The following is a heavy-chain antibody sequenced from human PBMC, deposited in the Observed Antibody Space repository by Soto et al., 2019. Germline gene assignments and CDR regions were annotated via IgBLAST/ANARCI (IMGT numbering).Heavy chain of an antibody. D-gene: IGHD7-27*01. V-gene: IGHV3-21*01. CDR1: GFTFSSYS. CDR3: ARDPANSGWFDP. CDR2: ISSSSSYI. J-gene: IGHJ5*02. Sequence: GGSLRLSCAASGFTFSSYSMNWVRQAPGKGLEWVSSISSSSSYIYYADSVKGRFTISRDNAKNSLYLQMNSLRAEDTAVYYCARDPANSGWFDPWGQGTLVTVSS.